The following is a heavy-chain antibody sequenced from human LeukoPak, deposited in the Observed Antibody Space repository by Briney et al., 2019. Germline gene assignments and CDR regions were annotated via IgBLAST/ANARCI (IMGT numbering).Heavy chain of an antibody. V-gene: IGHV3-30*02. Sequence: PGGPLRVSCAASEFTFSNYGMHWVRQAPGKGLEWVASTWYDGTNKYYADSVKGRFTISRDNPKNTLYLQINSLRAEDTAVYYCAKDRVLRSGEYTFDYMDVWGNGTTVTVSS. CDR1: EFTFSNYG. CDR2: TWYDGTNK. J-gene: IGHJ6*03. CDR3: AKDRVLRSGEYTFDYMDV. D-gene: IGHD3-3*01.